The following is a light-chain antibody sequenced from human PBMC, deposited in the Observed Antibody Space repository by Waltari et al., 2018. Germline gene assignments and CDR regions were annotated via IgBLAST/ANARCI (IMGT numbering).Light chain of an antibody. CDR2: GQD. J-gene: IGLJ3*02. Sequence: SSELTQDPAVSVVLGQTVRITCQGDSLSRYYASWYQQRPGPAPRLVHYGQDKRPSGIPDRFSGSTSGDTASLTITGAQAEDEADYYCHSRDTISTRVFGGGTRLTV. V-gene: IGLV3-19*01. CDR1: SLSRYY. CDR3: HSRDTISTRV.